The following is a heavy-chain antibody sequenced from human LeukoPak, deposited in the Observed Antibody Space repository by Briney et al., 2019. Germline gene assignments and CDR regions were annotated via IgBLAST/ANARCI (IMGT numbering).Heavy chain of an antibody. CDR2: ISAYNGDT. CDR1: GYTFETYG. V-gene: IGHV1-18*01. D-gene: IGHD6-19*01. J-gene: IGHJ4*02. CDR3: ARDRYVAGSPPGY. Sequence: ASVKVSCKASGYTFETYGISWVRQAPGQGLEWMGWISAYNGDTNYAQMLQGRVTTTTDTSTSTAYMELRSLRSDDTAVYYCARDRYVAGSPPGYWGQGTLVTVSS.